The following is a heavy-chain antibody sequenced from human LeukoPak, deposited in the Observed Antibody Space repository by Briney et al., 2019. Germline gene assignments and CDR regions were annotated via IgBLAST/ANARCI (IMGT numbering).Heavy chain of an antibody. CDR3: AKARPGYSSSWYFDY. CDR2: ISWNSGSI. J-gene: IGHJ4*02. Sequence: GGSLRLSCAASGFTFDDYAMHWVRQAPGKGLEWASGISWNSGSIGYADSVKGRFTISRDNAKNSLYLQMNSLRAEDTALYYCAKARPGYSSSWYFDYWGQGTLVTVSS. D-gene: IGHD6-13*01. V-gene: IGHV3-9*01. CDR1: GFTFDDYA.